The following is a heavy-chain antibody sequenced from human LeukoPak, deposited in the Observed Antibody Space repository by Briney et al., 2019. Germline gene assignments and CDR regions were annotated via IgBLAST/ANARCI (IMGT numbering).Heavy chain of an antibody. CDR2: IYYSGST. V-gene: IGHV4-59*01. J-gene: IGHJ4*02. Sequence: SETLPLTCTVSGGSISGYYWSWIRQPPGKGLEWLGDIYYSGSTNYNPSLTSRVTMSVDTSKNQFSLKLNSVTAADTAVYYCARGWDGIAVAGSFDYWGQGTLVTVSS. D-gene: IGHD6-19*01. CDR3: ARGWDGIAVAGSFDY. CDR1: GGSISGYY.